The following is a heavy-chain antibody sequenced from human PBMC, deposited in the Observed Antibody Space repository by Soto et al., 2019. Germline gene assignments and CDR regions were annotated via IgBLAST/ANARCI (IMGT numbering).Heavy chain of an antibody. Sequence: EVQLLESGGGLVQPGGSLRLSCAASGFTFSSYAMSWVRQAPGKGLEWVSAISGSGGSTYYADSVKVRFTISRDNSKNTLYLQMNSLRAEDTAVYYCAKAQGIQPREIDYWGQGAMVTVSS. J-gene: IGHJ4*02. CDR1: GFTFSSYA. V-gene: IGHV3-23*01. D-gene: IGHD5-18*01. CDR3: AKAQGIQPREIDY. CDR2: ISGSGGST.